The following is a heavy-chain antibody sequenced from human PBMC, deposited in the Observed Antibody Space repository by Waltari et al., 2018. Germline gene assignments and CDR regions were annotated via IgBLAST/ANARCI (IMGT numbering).Heavy chain of an antibody. CDR3: AKDDRYPNDVFGI. D-gene: IGHD2-2*02. CDR1: GFTFSTYA. Sequence: EVQLLESGGGLVQPGGSLRLSCSASGFTFSTYAMSWVSQAPGKGLEWVSAISGTDGAEWYADSVRGRFTISRDNSKNTVFLQMNSLRVEDTALYYCAKDDRYPNDVFGIWGQGTMVTVSS. J-gene: IGHJ3*02. V-gene: IGHV3-23*01. CDR2: ISGTDGAE.